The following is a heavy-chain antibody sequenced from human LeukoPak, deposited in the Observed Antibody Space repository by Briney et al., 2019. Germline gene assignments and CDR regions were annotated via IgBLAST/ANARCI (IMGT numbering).Heavy chain of an antibody. J-gene: IGHJ6*02. CDR1: GFTFSSYG. Sequence: GGSLRLSCAASGFTFSSYGMHWVRQAPGKGLEWVAVIWYDGSNKYYADSVEGRFTISRDNSKNTLYLQMNSLRAEDTAVYYCARDRAQMTSYYYYGMDVWGQGTTVTVSS. D-gene: IGHD2-2*01. CDR2: IWYDGSNK. CDR3: ARDRAQMTSYYYYGMDV. V-gene: IGHV3-33*01.